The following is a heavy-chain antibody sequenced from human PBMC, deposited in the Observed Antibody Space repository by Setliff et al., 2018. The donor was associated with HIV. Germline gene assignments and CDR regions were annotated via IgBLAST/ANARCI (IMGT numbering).Heavy chain of an antibody. CDR2: SIPNYSVE. D-gene: IGHD2-15*01. V-gene: IGHV1-69*10. CDR1: GGIGTYA. J-gene: IGHJ6*04. CDR3: ARGGRWWGPNNPSPHFYHMDL. Sequence: ASVKVSCKASGGIGTYAISWVRQAPGQGLEWMGGSIPNYSVETQKVRDRVSIYVDQSRRTAYMELRNLRFDDTALYFCARGGRWWGPNNPSPHFYHMDLWGSGTSVTVSS.